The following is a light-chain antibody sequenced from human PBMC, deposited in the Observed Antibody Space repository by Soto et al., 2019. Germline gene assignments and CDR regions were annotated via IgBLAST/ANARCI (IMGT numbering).Light chain of an antibody. V-gene: IGLV2-14*01. CDR1: SSDVGGYNY. CDR2: DVS. CDR3: SSYTSSSTLLYV. Sequence: SVLTQPASVSGSPGQSITISCTGTSSDVGGYNYVSWYQQHPGKAPKLMIYDVSNRPSGVSNRFSGSKSGNTASLTISGLQAEDEADYYCSSYTSSSTLLYVFGTGTKVTVL. J-gene: IGLJ1*01.